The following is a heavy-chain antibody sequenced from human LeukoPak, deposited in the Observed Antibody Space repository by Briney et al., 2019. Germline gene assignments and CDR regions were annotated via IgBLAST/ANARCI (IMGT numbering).Heavy chain of an antibody. V-gene: IGHV1-69*13. CDR2: IIPIFGTA. J-gene: IGHJ5*02. Sequence: GASVKGSCKASGGTFSSYAISWVRQAPGQGLEWMGGIIPIFGTANYAQKFQGRVTITADESTSTAYMELSSLRSEDTAVYYCAKYLAAAGTNNWFDPWGQGTLVTVSS. D-gene: IGHD6-13*01. CDR1: GGTFSSYA. CDR3: AKYLAAAGTNNWFDP.